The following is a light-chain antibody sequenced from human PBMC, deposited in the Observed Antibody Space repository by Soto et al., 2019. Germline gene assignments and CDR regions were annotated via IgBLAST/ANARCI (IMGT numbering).Light chain of an antibody. Sequence: EIVLTQSPGTLSLSPGVRATLSCRASQSVSSSLLAWYQHKPGQTPRLLIYGASSRATGIPDRFSGSGSGTDFTLTISRLEPEDFAVYYCQQYGSPWTFGQGTKVEIK. CDR1: QSVSSSL. CDR2: GAS. J-gene: IGKJ1*01. V-gene: IGKV3-20*01. CDR3: QQYGSPWT.